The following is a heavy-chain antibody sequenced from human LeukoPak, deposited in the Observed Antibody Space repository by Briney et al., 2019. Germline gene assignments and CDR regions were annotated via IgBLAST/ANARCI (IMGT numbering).Heavy chain of an antibody. V-gene: IGHV4-34*01. Sequence: SETLSLTCAVYGGSFSGYYWSWIRQPPGKGLEWIGEINHSGSTNYNPSLKSRVTISVDTSKNQFSLKLSSVTAADTAVYYCARGRYDFWSGYNSYYFDYWGQGTLVTVSS. CDR2: INHSGST. CDR1: GGSFSGYY. CDR3: ARGRYDFWSGYNSYYFDY. J-gene: IGHJ4*02. D-gene: IGHD3-3*01.